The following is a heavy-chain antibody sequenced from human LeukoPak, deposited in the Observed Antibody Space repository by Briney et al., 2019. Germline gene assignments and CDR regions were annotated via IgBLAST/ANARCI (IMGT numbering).Heavy chain of an antibody. CDR3: AKLPVDTDMVTTYYFDY. V-gene: IGHV3-23*01. Sequence: GGSLRLSCAASGFTFNGYVMNWVRQAPGKGLEWVSAISGSGGTTYYADFEEGRFTISRDNSKNTLFLQMNSLRAEDTAVYYCAKLPVDTDMVTTYYFDYWGQGTLVTVSS. J-gene: IGHJ4*02. CDR1: GFTFNGYV. CDR2: ISGSGGTT. D-gene: IGHD5-18*01.